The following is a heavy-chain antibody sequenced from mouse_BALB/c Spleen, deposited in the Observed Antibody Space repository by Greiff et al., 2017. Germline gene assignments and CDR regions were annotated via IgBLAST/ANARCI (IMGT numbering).Heavy chain of an antibody. CDR2: IRSKSNNYAT. V-gene: IGHV10-1*02. CDR1: GFTFNTYA. CDR3: VMITTWAYAMDY. Sequence: EVKLMESGGGLVQPKGSLKLSCAASGFTFNTYAMNWVRQAPGKGLEWVARIRSKSNNYATYYADSVKDRFTISRDDSQSMLYLQMNNLKTEDTAMYYCVMITTWAYAMDYWGQGTSVTVSS. J-gene: IGHJ4*01. D-gene: IGHD2-4*01.